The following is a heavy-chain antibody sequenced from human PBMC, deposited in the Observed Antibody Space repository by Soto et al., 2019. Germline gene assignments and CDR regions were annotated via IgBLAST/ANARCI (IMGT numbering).Heavy chain of an antibody. V-gene: IGHV1-69*02. CDR3: ATPRGWLEPPRFDY. CDR1: GGTFSSYS. CDR2: IIPILGIA. Sequence: SVKVSCKASGGTFSSYSVSWVRQAPGQGLEWMGRIIPILGIANYAQKFQGRVTITADKSTSTAYMELSSLRSEDTAVYYCATPRGWLEPPRFDYWGQGTLVTVSS. J-gene: IGHJ4*02. D-gene: IGHD6-19*01.